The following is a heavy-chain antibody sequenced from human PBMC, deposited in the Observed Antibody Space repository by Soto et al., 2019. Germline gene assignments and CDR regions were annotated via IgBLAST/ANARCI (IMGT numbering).Heavy chain of an antibody. CDR3: ARDPPGIAASGGGG. J-gene: IGHJ4*02. Sequence: EVQLVESGGGLIQPGGSLRLSCAASGFTVSNNYMRWVRQAPGKGLEWVSLIYSGGSTHYADSVKGRFPISRDNSKNTLYLQMNSLRVEDTAVYYCARDPPGIAASGGGGWGQGTLVTVSS. V-gene: IGHV3-53*01. D-gene: IGHD6-13*01. CDR2: IYSGGST. CDR1: GFTVSNNY.